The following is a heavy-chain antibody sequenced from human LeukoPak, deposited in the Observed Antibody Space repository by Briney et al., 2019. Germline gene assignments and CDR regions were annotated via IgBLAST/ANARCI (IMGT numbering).Heavy chain of an antibody. CDR3: AGKENVYYYFDY. CDR2: IYHSGTT. Sequence: NASETLSLTCTVSGGSISSYYWSWIRQPPGKGLEWIGYIYHSGTTYYNPSLQSRVTMSVDTSKNQFSLKLSSVTAVDTAVYYCAGKENVYYYFDYWGQGTLVTVSS. D-gene: IGHD3-10*01. V-gene: IGHV4-59*12. CDR1: GGSISSYY. J-gene: IGHJ4*02.